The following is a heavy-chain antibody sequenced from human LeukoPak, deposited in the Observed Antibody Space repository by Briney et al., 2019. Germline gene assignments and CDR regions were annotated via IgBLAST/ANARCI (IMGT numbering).Heavy chain of an antibody. J-gene: IGHJ5*02. CDR3: ARDDRIVGQFDP. CDR2: IKEDGSEK. D-gene: IGHD2-15*01. Sequence: PGGSLRLSCAASGFMFSTYWMSWVRQAPGKGLEWVVNIKEDGSEKNYVDSVKGRFTISRDNAKNSLYLQMNSLRAEDTAVYYCARDDRIVGQFDPWGQGTLVTVSS. V-gene: IGHV3-7*03. CDR1: GFMFSTYW.